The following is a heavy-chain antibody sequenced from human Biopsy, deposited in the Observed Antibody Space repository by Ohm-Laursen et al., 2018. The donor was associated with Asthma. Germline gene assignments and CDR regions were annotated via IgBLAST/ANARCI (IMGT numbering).Heavy chain of an antibody. CDR3: VTSGGDYGYFGLDV. J-gene: IGHJ6*02. Sequence: ASVKVSCKASGYTFINYAIHWVRQAPGQRLEWMGWINAGNGNTKYSQKSQGRVTITADESTTTAYMELSSLRSEDTAVYYCVTSGGDYGYFGLDVWGQGTTVTVSS. V-gene: IGHV1-3*01. D-gene: IGHD4-17*01. CDR1: GYTFINYA. CDR2: INAGNGNT.